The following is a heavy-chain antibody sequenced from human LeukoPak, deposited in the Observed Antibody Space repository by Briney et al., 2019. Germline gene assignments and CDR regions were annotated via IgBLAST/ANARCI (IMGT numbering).Heavy chain of an antibody. D-gene: IGHD4-11*01. J-gene: IGHJ5*02. CDR3: ARDPPEGYSNFGRSREDWFDP. CDR1: GYTFTGYY. V-gene: IGHV1-2*02. CDR2: INPNSGGT. Sequence: GASVKVSCKASGYTFTGYYMHWVRQAPGQGLEWMGWINPNSGGTNYAQKFQGRVTMTRDTSISTAYMELSRLRSDDTAVYYCARDPPEGYSNFGRSREDWFDPWGQGTLVTVSS.